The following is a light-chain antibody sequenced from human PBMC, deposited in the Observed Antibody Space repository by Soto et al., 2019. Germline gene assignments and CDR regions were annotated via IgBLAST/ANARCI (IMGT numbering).Light chain of an antibody. CDR1: QSVSSSF. Sequence: EIVLTQSPCTLSLSPGERATISCRASQSVSSSFLACYQQKPGQAPRLLIYGASSRASGIADWISGSGSGTNFSITISRLEPEDFAVYYCQQYGTSPEYTFGQGTKLEIK. CDR3: QQYGTSPEYT. V-gene: IGKV3-20*01. J-gene: IGKJ2*01. CDR2: GAS.